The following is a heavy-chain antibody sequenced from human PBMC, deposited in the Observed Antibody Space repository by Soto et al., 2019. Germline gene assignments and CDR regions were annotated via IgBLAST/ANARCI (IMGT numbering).Heavy chain of an antibody. CDR2: INSDGSST. D-gene: IGHD3-3*01. CDR3: ARERPPPYYDFWSGYSRTYYYYYMDV. CDR1: GFTFSSYW. J-gene: IGHJ6*03. Sequence: GGSLRLSCAASGFTFSSYWMHWVRQAPGKGLVWVSRINSDGSSTSYADSVKGRFTISRDNAKNTLYLQMNSLRAEDTAVYYCARERPPPYYDFWSGYSRTYYYYYMDVWGKGTTVTVSS. V-gene: IGHV3-74*01.